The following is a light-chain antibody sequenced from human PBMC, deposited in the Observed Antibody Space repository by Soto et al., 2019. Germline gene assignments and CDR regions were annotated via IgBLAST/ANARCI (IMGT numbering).Light chain of an antibody. J-gene: IGKJ1*01. CDR2: AAS. Sequence: AIQMTRSPSSLSASVGDRVTITCRASQGIRNDLGWYQQKPGKAPNLLIYAASSLQGGVPSRFSGSGSGTDFTLTISSLQPEDFATYYCLQDYNYPWTFGQGTKVEIK. CDR3: LQDYNYPWT. V-gene: IGKV1-6*01. CDR1: QGIRND.